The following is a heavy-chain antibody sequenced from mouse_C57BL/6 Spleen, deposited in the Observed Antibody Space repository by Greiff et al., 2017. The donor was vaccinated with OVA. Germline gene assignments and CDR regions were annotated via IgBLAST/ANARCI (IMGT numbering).Heavy chain of an antibody. CDR3: ARAYGSPYWYFDV. J-gene: IGHJ1*03. Sequence: VQLQQSGAELMKPGASVTLSCKATGYTFTGYWIEWVKQRPGHGLEWIGEILPGSGSTNYNEKFKGKATFPADPSSNTAYMQLSSLTTEDSAIYYCARAYGSPYWYFDVWGTGTTVTVSS. D-gene: IGHD1-1*01. CDR2: ILPGSGST. V-gene: IGHV1-9*01. CDR1: GYTFTGYW.